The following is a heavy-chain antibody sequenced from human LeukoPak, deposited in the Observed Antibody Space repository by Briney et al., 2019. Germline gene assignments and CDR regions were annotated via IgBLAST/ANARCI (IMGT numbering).Heavy chain of an antibody. CDR1: GYNFTTYG. V-gene: IGHV1-18*01. J-gene: IGHJ4*02. Sequence: ASVEVSCKASGYNFTTYGIGWVRQAPGQGLEWMGWISADKGNINYAQKLQDRVILTTDTSTSTAYMDLRNLRSDDTAVYYCARRHGGQTKGVFDYWGQGTLVTVSS. CDR2: ISADKGNI. D-gene: IGHD1-1*01. CDR3: ARRHGGQTKGVFDY.